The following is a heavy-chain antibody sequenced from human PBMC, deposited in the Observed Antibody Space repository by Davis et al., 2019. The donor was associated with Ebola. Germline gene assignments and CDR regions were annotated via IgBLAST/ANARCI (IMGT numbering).Heavy chain of an antibody. CDR2: ISAYNGNT. Sequence: ASVKVSCKASGYTFTSYGISWVRPAPGQGLEWMGWISAYNGNTNYAQKLQGRVTMTTDTSTSTAHMELSSLRSEDTAVYYCARAQFPTTSDHWGQGTLVTVSS. D-gene: IGHD1-1*01. CDR1: GYTFTSYG. J-gene: IGHJ4*02. CDR3: ARAQFPTTSDH. V-gene: IGHV1-18*01.